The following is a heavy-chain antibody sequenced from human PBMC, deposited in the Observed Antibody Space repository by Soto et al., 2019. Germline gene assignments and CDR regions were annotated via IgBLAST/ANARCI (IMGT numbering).Heavy chain of an antibody. Sequence: ASVKVSCKASGYTFTSYGISWVRQAPGQGLEWMGWISAYNGNTNYAQKLQGRVTMTTDTSTSTAYMELRSLRSDDTGKYYCARLVYDSRLNYLYFDHWGQGTLVTVSS. CDR1: GYTFTSYG. CDR3: ARLVYDSRLNYLYFDH. J-gene: IGHJ4*02. D-gene: IGHD3-22*01. V-gene: IGHV1-18*01. CDR2: ISAYNGNT.